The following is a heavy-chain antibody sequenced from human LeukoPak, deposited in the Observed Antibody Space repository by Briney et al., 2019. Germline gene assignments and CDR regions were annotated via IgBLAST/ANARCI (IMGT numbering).Heavy chain of an antibody. D-gene: IGHD1-26*01. CDR1: GYTFTSYY. J-gene: IGHJ4*02. CDR2: INPSGGSA. Sequence: ASVKVSCKASGYTFTSYYMHWVRQAPGQGLEWMGIINPSGGSASYAQKFQGRVTVTRDTSTSTVYMELSSLRSEDTAVYYCARSIVGASIFDYWGQGTLVTVSS. V-gene: IGHV1-46*01. CDR3: ARSIVGASIFDY.